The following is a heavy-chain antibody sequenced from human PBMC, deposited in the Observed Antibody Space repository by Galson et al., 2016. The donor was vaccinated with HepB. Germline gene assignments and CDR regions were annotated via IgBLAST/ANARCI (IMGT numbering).Heavy chain of an antibody. CDR1: GFNFSSYA. Sequence: SLRLSCAASGFNFSSYAMTWVRQAPGKGLEWVSAIIGRGASTYYGDSVKGRFTISRDNSKKTLYLQMNRLRVEDTAVYYCANVIRHYDFWSGSQNYVHYGVHCWGQGTTVTVS. CDR3: ANVIRHYDFWSGSQNYVHYGVHC. V-gene: IGHV3-23*01. J-gene: IGHJ6*02. CDR2: IIGRGAST. D-gene: IGHD3-3*01.